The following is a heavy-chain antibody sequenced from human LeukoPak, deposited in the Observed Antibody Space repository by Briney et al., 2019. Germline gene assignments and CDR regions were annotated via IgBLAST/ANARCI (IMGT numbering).Heavy chain of an antibody. D-gene: IGHD4-23*01. J-gene: IGHJ4*02. CDR1: GFTFSSYA. Sequence: PGGSLRLSCAASGFTFSSYAMSWVRQAPGKGLEWVSAIRGSGGSTYYADSVKGRFTISRDNSKNTLYLQMNSLRAEDTAVYYCAKVFGSGGNAPFDYWGQGTLVTVSS. CDR2: IRGSGGST. CDR3: AKVFGSGGNAPFDY. V-gene: IGHV3-23*01.